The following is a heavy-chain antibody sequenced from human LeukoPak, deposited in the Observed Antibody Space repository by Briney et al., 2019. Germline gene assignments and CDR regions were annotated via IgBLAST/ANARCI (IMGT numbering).Heavy chain of an antibody. Sequence: QPGGSLRLSCAASGFTFSNYAMSWVRQAPGKGLEWVSAISGSGNTYYSDSVKGRFTISRDNSKNTLYLQMNSLRAEDTAIYYCVKKGDSQRGFTVYYFDYWGQGTLVTVPS. V-gene: IGHV3-23*01. D-gene: IGHD3-3*01. CDR1: GFTFSNYA. CDR2: ISGSGNT. CDR3: VKKGDSQRGFTVYYFDY. J-gene: IGHJ4*02.